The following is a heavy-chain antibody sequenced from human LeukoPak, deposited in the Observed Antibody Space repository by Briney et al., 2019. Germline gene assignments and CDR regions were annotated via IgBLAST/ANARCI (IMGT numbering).Heavy chain of an antibody. V-gene: IGHV4-4*02. Sequence: SETLSLTCTVSGGSISSSNWWSWVRQPPGKGLEWIGEIYHSGSTNYNPSLKSRVTISVDKSKNQFSLKLSSVTAADTAVYYCARYYDSSGYYWFDPWGQGTLVTVSS. CDR2: IYHSGST. CDR3: ARYYDSSGYYWFDP. CDR1: GGSISSSNW. J-gene: IGHJ5*02. D-gene: IGHD3-22*01.